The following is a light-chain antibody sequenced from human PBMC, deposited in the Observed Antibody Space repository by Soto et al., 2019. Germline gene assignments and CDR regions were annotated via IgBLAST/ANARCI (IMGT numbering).Light chain of an antibody. CDR1: QDISSY. CDR2: AAS. J-gene: IGKJ4*01. V-gene: IGKV1-9*01. Sequence: DIQLTQSPSFLSASVGDRVTITCRASQDISSYLAWYQQKPGKVPNLLIYAASTLHSGVPSRFSGSGSGTEFTLTINSLQPEDFATYYCQQLSSHPAFGGGTRVEIK. CDR3: QQLSSHPA.